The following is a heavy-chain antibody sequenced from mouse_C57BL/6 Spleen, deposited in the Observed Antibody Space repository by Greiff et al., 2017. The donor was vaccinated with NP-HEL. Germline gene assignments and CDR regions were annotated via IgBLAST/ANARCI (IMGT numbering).Heavy chain of an antibody. J-gene: IGHJ2*01. CDR3: AREGSSGYC. Sequence: QVQLQQPGPELVMPGASVQLSCKASGYTFTSSWTHWAKQRPGQGLEWIGEIDPSDSYTNYNQKFKGKSTFTVDKSSSTAYMQLSSLTSENSAVYYCAREGSSGYCWGQGATRTVTS. V-gene: IGHV1-69*01. CDR2: IDPSDSYT. D-gene: IGHD3-1*01. CDR1: GYTFTSSW.